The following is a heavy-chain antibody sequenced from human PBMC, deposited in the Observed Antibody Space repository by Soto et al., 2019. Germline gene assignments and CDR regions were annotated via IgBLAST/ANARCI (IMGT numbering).Heavy chain of an antibody. CDR2: ISGSGDNI. J-gene: IGHJ3*02. Sequence: EVQLLESGGGLVQPGGSLRLSCAASGFTFSSYAMSWVRQAPGKGLEWVSAISGSGDNIYYADSVKGRFTISRDNSKNTLWLQMASLRAEDRAVYYCAKVGGPWSYLNPQDTFDIWGQGTLVTVSA. CDR3: AKVGGPWSYLNPQDTFDI. D-gene: IGHD3-10*01. V-gene: IGHV3-23*01. CDR1: GFTFSSYA.